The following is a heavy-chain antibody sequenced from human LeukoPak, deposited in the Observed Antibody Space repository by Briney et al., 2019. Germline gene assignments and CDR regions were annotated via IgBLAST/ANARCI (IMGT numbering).Heavy chain of an antibody. J-gene: IGHJ5*02. D-gene: IGHD4-17*01. CDR1: GYTFTSYG. Sequence: ASVKVSCKASGYTFTSYGISWVRQAPGQGLEWMGWISAYNGNTNYAQKLQGSVTMTTDTSTSTAYMELRSLRSDDTAAYYCARDTQDYGDYAPWFDPWGQGTLVTVSS. CDR3: ARDTQDYGDYAPWFDP. V-gene: IGHV1-18*01. CDR2: ISAYNGNT.